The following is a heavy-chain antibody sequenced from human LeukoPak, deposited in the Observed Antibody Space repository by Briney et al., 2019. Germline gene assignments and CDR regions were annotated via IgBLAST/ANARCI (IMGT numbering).Heavy chain of an antibody. J-gene: IGHJ5*01. D-gene: IGHD3-10*01. V-gene: IGHV4-39*01. Sequence: SETLSLTCTVSDGSISSGSYYWGWIRQPPGKGLEWIGNIHYSGITYYNPSLKSRVTISVDTSKNQFSLKLTSVTAADTAFYYCARQPHAFDNWFDSWGQGTLVTVSS. CDR1: DGSISSGSYY. CDR3: ARQPHAFDNWFDS. CDR2: IHYSGIT.